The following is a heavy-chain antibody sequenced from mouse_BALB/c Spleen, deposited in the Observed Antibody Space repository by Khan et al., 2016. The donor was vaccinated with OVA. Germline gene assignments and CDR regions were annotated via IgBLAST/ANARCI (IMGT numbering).Heavy chain of an antibody. CDR2: ISYSSST. J-gene: IGHJ3*01. CDR3: ARWVAY. V-gene: IGHV3-2*02. Sequence: VQLQQSGPGLVQPSQSLSLTCTVTGYSITSDYAWNWFRQFPGNKLEWMGYISYSSSTSYNPSLKSRISIIRDTSKNQFFLQMNTVTTEDTATYYCARWVAYWGQGTLVTVSA. CDR1: GYSITSDYA.